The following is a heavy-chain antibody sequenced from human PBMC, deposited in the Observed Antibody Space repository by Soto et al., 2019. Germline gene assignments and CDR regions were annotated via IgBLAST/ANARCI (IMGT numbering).Heavy chain of an antibody. V-gene: IGHV1-8*01. D-gene: IGHD3-3*01. CDR3: ARYYDFWSGYLNYYYMDV. CDR1: GYTFTSYD. Sequence: ASVKVSCKASGYTFTSYDINWVRQATGQGLEWMGWMNPNSGNTGYAQKFQGRVTMTRNTSISTAYMELSSLRSEDTAVYYCARYYDFWSGYLNYYYMDVWGKGTTVTVSS. CDR2: MNPNSGNT. J-gene: IGHJ6*03.